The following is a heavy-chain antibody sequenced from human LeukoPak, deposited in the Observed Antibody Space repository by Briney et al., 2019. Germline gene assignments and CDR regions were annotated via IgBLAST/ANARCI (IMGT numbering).Heavy chain of an antibody. D-gene: IGHD1-26*01. V-gene: IGHV3-49*03. CDR3: TRGGTYTRGY. CDR2: IRSEGYGGTT. CDR1: GFIFGDYG. Sequence: GGSLRLSCTVSGFIFGDYGMSWFRQAPGKGLEWVGFIRSEGYGGTTEYAASVKGRFTISRDDSKSIAYLQMNSLKTEDTAVYYCTRGGTYTRGYWGQGTLVTVSS. J-gene: IGHJ4*02.